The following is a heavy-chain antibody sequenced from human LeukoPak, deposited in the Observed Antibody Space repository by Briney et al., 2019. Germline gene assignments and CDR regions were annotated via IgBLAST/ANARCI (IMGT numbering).Heavy chain of an antibody. J-gene: IGHJ4*02. Sequence: GGSLRLSCAASGFTFSNYWMTWVRQAPGKGLEWVSSIDSSGGYMFYADSVKGRFIISRDNAKDSLYLQMNSLRVEDTAVYYCLRGDRRDYWGQGTLVTVSS. CDR1: GFTFSNYW. V-gene: IGHV3-21*06. CDR3: LRGDRRDY. CDR2: IDSSGGYM.